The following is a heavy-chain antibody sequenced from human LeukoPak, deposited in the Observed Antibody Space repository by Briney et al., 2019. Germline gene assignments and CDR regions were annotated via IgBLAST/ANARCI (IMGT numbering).Heavy chain of an antibody. CDR3: ARDPGGYNYGTRYFDY. Sequence: SVKVSCKASGGTFSSYAISWVRRAPGQGLEWMGRIIPILGIANYAQKFQGRVTITADKSTSTAYMELSSLRSEDTAVYYCARDPGGYNYGTRYFDYWGQGTLVTVSS. CDR2: IIPILGIA. V-gene: IGHV1-69*04. D-gene: IGHD5-24*01. CDR1: GGTFSSYA. J-gene: IGHJ4*02.